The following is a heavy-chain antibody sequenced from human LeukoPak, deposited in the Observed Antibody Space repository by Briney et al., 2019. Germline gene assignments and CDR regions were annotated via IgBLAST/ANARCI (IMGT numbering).Heavy chain of an antibody. Sequence: GASVKVSCKASGYTFTSYDINWVRQATGQGLEWMGWMNPNSGNTGYAQKFQGRVTMTRNTSISTAYMELSSLRSEDTAVYFCTAEQAGTTVDYWGQGTLVAVSS. CDR2: MNPNSGNT. V-gene: IGHV1-8*01. CDR3: TAEQAGTTVDY. D-gene: IGHD1-7*01. J-gene: IGHJ4*02. CDR1: GYTFTSYD.